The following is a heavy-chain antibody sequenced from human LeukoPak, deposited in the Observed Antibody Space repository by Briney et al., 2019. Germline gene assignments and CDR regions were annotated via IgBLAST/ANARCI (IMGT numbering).Heavy chain of an antibody. D-gene: IGHD6-13*01. J-gene: IGHJ1*01. Sequence: PSETLSLTCTVSGGSISSYYWSWIRQPPGKGLEWIGYIYYSGNTNYNPSLKSRVTISVDTSKNQFSLKLSSVTAADTAVYYCARSGTRDKRAIRFQHWGQGTLVTVSS. V-gene: IGHV4-59*01. CDR2: IYYSGNT. CDR3: ARSGTRDKRAIRFQH. CDR1: GGSISSYY.